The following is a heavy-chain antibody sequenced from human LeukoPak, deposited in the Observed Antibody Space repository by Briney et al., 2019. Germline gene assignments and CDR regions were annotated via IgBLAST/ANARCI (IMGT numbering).Heavy chain of an antibody. CDR1: GGSISSYY. Sequence: SETLSLTCTVSGGSISSYYWSWIRQPPRKGLEWIGYIYYSGSTNYNPSLKSRVTISVDTSKNQFSLKLSSVTAADTAVYYCARGHIVVVGTFDIWGQGTMVTVSS. D-gene: IGHD2-21*01. J-gene: IGHJ3*02. CDR2: IYYSGST. V-gene: IGHV4-59*01. CDR3: ARGHIVVVGTFDI.